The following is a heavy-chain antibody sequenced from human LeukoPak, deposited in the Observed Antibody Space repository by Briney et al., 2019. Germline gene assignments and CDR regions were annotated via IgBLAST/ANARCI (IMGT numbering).Heavy chain of an antibody. CDR3: ARTTVWGQWLTELTGAFDI. D-gene: IGHD6-19*01. Sequence: GASVKVSCKASGYTFTGYYMHWVRQAPGQGLEWMGVFNPSGGSTSYAQKFQGRVTITADKSTSTAYMELSSLRSEDTAVYYCARTTVWGQWLTELTGAFDIWGQGTMVTVSS. CDR2: FNPSGGST. CDR1: GYTFTGYY. V-gene: IGHV1-46*01. J-gene: IGHJ3*02.